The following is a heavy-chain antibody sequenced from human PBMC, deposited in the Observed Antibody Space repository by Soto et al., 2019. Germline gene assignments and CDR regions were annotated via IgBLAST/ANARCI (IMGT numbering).Heavy chain of an antibody. CDR1: GVSFNNNG. Sequence: QVQLVQSGAEVKKPGSSVKVSCKTSGVSFNNNGIGWVRQAPGHGLEWMGGVSPPFRTSNDARKFQGRISITADASTGTGNMELSSLTSEDTAQYYCARVLYYGSGSYSPSGMDVWGQGTTVTVSS. CDR2: VSPPFRTS. D-gene: IGHD3-10*01. CDR3: ARVLYYGSGSYSPSGMDV. V-gene: IGHV1-69*01. J-gene: IGHJ6*02.